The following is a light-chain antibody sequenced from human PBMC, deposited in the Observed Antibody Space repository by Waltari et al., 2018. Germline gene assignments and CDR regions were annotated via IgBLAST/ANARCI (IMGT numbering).Light chain of an antibody. CDR2: DVS. J-gene: IGLJ6*01. Sequence: QSALTQPASVSGSPGQSITISCTGTSSDVVAYQHFSWYQQHPGKAPKLLIYDVSNRPSGVSNRFSGSKSGNTASLTISGLQAEDEADYYCSSYTTSSTLDVFGSGTKVTVL. CDR3: SSYTTSSTLDV. CDR1: SSDVVAYQH. V-gene: IGLV2-14*03.